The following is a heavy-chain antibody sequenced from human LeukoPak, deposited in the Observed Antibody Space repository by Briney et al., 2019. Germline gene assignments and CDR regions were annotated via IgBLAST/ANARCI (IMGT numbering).Heavy chain of an antibody. CDR1: GFIASNKY. CDR3: ARRRGGYGEGELDY. Sequence: PGGSLLLSCAASGFIASNKYMSWVRPAPGKGLEWVSTIRSDGTTDYADSVKGRFTISRDDSKNTVYLQMDSLRVEDTAVYSCARRRGGYGEGELDYWGQGTLVTVSS. J-gene: IGHJ4*02. V-gene: IGHV3-66*04. CDR2: IRSDGTT. D-gene: IGHD4-17*01.